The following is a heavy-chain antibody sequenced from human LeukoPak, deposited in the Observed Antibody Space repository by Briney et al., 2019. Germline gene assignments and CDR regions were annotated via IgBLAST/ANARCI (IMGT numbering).Heavy chain of an antibody. D-gene: IGHD3-16*02. CDR3: AFMITFGGVIVDY. V-gene: IGHV1-58*02. Sequence: SVKVSCKASGFTFTGYYIHWVRQAPGQRLEWIGWIVVGSGNTNYAQKFQERVTITRDMSTSTAYMELSGLRSEDTAVYYCAFMITFGGVIVDYWGQGTLVTVSS. CDR1: GFTFTGYY. J-gene: IGHJ4*02. CDR2: IVVGSGNT.